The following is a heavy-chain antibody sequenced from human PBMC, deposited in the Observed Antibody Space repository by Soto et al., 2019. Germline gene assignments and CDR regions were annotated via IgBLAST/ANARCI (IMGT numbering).Heavy chain of an antibody. CDR3: AXEVRLPAAYYHYYGMDV. Sequence: GESMKISCKGSGYSFIIYWISWVRQTPGKGPEWMGRIDPRDSYTSYSPSFQGHVTISVDKATTTAYLQWSSLKASDTDTYYCAXEVRLPAAYYHYYGMDVWGPGTTVTVSS. J-gene: IGHJ6*02. V-gene: IGHV5-10-1*01. CDR2: IDPRDSYT. D-gene: IGHD2-2*01. CDR1: GYSFIIYW.